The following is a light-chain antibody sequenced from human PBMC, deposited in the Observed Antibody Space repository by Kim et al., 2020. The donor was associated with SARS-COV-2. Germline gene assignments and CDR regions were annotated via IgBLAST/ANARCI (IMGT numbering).Light chain of an antibody. Sequence: EIVMTQSPGTLSVSPGERATLSCRASQSVSINLAWYQQKPGQAPGLLIYSASTRATGIPARFSGSGSGTEFTLTISSLQSEDFAVYYCQQYNNWPPLTFGGGTKVDIK. CDR1: QSVSIN. J-gene: IGKJ4*01. V-gene: IGKV3-15*01. CDR3: QQYNNWPPLT. CDR2: SAS.